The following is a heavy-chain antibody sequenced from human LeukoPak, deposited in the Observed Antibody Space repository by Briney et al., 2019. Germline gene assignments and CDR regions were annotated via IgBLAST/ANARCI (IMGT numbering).Heavy chain of an antibody. V-gene: IGHV1-2*02. CDR3: VREGNELLSKYFDD. CDR1: GFAFTGYY. J-gene: IGHJ4*02. Sequence: ASVKVSCKASGFAFTGYYIHWVRQAPGQGLEWMGYINPHSGGTNSPQKFQGRVTMTTDTSISAAYMELSSLISDDTAMYYCVREGNELLSKYFDDWGQGTLVTVSS. CDR2: INPHSGGT. D-gene: IGHD2-21*02.